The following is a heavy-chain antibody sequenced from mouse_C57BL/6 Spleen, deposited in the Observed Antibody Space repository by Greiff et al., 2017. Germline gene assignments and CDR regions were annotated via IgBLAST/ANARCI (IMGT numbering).Heavy chain of an antibody. D-gene: IGHD4-1*01. Sequence: QVQLKQSGPGLVQPSQCLSITCTASGFSFTSYGVHWVRQSPGKGLEWLGVIWSGGSTAYNAAFISRLDISKDNSKSQVFFKMNSLQADDTAIYYCARNWGTGAFDDWGQGTTLTVSS. CDR2: IWSGGST. CDR1: GFSFTSYG. V-gene: IGHV2-2*01. CDR3: ARNWGTGAFDD. J-gene: IGHJ2*01.